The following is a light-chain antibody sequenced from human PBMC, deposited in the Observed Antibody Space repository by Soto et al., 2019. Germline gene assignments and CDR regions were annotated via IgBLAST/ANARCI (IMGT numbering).Light chain of an antibody. CDR1: QSIKSSS. J-gene: IGKJ1*01. V-gene: IGKV3-20*01. CDR2: GAS. CDR3: QQYNSYMWT. Sequence: EIVFTQSPGTRPLSPGGRATLSWRASQSIKSSSLAWYQQRPGQAPRLIMYGASSRETGILDKFSGSGSGTEFTLTISSLQPDDVATDYCQQYNSYMWTFGQGTKVDIK.